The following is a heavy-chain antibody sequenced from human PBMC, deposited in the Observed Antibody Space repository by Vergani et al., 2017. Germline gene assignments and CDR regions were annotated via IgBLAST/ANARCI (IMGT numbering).Heavy chain of an antibody. Sequence: EVQLVESGGGLVQPGGSLRLSCAASGFTFSNYWMTWVPQAPGKGLEWVANIEKDGSEKYYMGAVGGRFTISRDNAKNSLYLQLNSLGDEDTAVYYCATETGAYYMDVWGKGTTVTVSS. J-gene: IGHJ6*03. V-gene: IGHV3-7*01. CDR2: IEKDGSEK. CDR3: ATETGAYYMDV. CDR1: GFTFSNYW.